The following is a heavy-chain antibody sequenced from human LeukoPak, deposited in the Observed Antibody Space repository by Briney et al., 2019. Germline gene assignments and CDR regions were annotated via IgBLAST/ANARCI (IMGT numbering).Heavy chain of an antibody. J-gene: IGHJ1*01. Sequence: SETLSLTCIVSGDSISTTIYFWGWIRQPPGKGLEWIGSVYYSGNTYYNPSLKSRITISVDTSKNQFSLSLSSVTAADTAVYYCARVARYGGYTQYFQPWGQGTLVSVSS. V-gene: IGHV4-39*07. CDR1: GDSISTTIYF. D-gene: IGHD4-23*01. CDR2: VYYSGNT. CDR3: ARVARYGGYTQYFQP.